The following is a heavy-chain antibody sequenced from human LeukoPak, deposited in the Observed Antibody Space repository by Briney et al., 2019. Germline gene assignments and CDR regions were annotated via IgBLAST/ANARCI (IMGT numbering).Heavy chain of an antibody. CDR1: GFTFSSYA. V-gene: IGHV3-23*01. D-gene: IGHD6-19*01. CDR3: AKDHDRGSGWCTVGES. CDR2: ISGSGGST. Sequence: GGSLRLSCAASGFTFSSYAMSWVRQAPGKGLEWVSAISGSGGSTYYADSVKGRFTISRDNSKNTLYLQMNSLRAEDTAVYYCAKDHDRGSGWCTVGESWGQGTLVTVSS. J-gene: IGHJ5*02.